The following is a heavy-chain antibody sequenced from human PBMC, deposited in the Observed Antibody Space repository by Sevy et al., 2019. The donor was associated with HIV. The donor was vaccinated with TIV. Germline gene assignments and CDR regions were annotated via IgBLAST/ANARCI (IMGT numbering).Heavy chain of an antibody. CDR1: GFTFSDSW. D-gene: IGHD3-16*01. J-gene: IGHJ4*02. Sequence: GGSLRLSCAASGFTFSDSWMSWVRQAPEKGLEWVANIKQDGSTKYYVDSVKGRFIVSRDNAKKSLYLEMSSLRAEDTAVYYCARLKLHYDPYYFDLWGQGTLVTVSS. CDR3: ARLKLHYDPYYFDL. V-gene: IGHV3-7*01. CDR2: IKQDGSTK.